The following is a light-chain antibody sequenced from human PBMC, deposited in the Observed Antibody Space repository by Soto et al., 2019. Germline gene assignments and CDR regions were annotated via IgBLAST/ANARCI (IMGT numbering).Light chain of an antibody. CDR1: QDIKKY. Sequence: DTQISQSPSSLSASIGDRVTITCRASQDIKKYVAWYQQKPGKVPGLLIYAASALHSVVPSRFSGSGSGTEFTLTITSLQPEDGATYYCHKYNTVPWTFGQGAKVEI. V-gene: IGKV1-27*01. J-gene: IGKJ1*01. CDR2: AAS. CDR3: HKYNTVPWT.